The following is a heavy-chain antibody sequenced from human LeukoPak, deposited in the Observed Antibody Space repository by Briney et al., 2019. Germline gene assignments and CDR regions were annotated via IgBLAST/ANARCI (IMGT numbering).Heavy chain of an antibody. V-gene: IGHV4-59*01. D-gene: IGHD6-13*01. CDR2: IYYSGTT. CDR1: GGSFSSYY. CDR3: ARGVYIAAAQYGY. J-gene: IGHJ4*02. Sequence: PSETLSLTCAVYGGSFSSYYWSWIRQPPGKGPEWIGYIYYSGTTNYNPSLKSRVTISVDTSKNQFSLKLSSVTAADTAVYYCARGVYIAAAQYGYWGQGTLVTVSS.